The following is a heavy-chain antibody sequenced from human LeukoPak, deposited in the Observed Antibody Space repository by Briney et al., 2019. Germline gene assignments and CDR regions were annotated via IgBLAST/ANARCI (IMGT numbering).Heavy chain of an antibody. Sequence: PSETLSLTCTVSGGSISSSSHYWGWIRQSPGMGLEWIGIIYNSGSTYYNPSLNSRVTVSLDTSKNQFSLTVTSVTAADTAVYYCARRYCSGGHCYYFDPWGQGTLVTVSS. V-gene: IGHV4-39*01. D-gene: IGHD2-15*01. CDR3: ARRYCSGGHCYYFDP. J-gene: IGHJ4*02. CDR2: IYNSGST. CDR1: GGSISSSSHY.